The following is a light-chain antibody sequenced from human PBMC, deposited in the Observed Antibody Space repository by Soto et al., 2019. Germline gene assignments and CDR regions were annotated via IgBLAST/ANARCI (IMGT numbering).Light chain of an antibody. J-gene: IGKJ1*01. V-gene: IGKV3-20*01. Sequence: EIVLTQSPGTLSLSPGERATLSCRASQSVSNNYLAWYQQKPGQAPRLLIYGASVRATDIPDRFSGSGSGTDFTLVISRLEPEDFAVYYCQQYDYSPPWTFGQGTKVEIK. CDR1: QSVSNNY. CDR2: GAS. CDR3: QQYDYSPPWT.